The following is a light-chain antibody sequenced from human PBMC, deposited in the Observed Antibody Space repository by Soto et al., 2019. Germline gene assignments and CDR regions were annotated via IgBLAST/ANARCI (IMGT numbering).Light chain of an antibody. J-gene: IGKJ4*01. CDR3: QQYNNWPPRVT. V-gene: IGKV3-15*01. Sequence: EIVMTQSPATLSVSPGERATLYCRASQSVSSNLAWYQQKPGQAPRLLIYGASTRATGIPARFSGSGSGTEFTLTINSLQSEDFAVYYCQQYNNWPPRVTFGGGTKVEIK. CDR1: QSVSSN. CDR2: GAS.